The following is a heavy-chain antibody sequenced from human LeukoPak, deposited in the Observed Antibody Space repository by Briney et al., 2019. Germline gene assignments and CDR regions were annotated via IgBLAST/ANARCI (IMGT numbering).Heavy chain of an antibody. CDR2: INHSGST. J-gene: IGHJ4*02. Sequence: SETLSLTCAVYGGSFSGYYWSWIRQPPGKGLEWIGEINHSGSTNYNPSLKSRVTIPVDTSKNQFSLKLSSVTAADTAVYYCARGGYSYFDYWGQGTLVTVSS. V-gene: IGHV4-34*01. D-gene: IGHD2-15*01. CDR3: ARGGYSYFDY. CDR1: GGSFSGYY.